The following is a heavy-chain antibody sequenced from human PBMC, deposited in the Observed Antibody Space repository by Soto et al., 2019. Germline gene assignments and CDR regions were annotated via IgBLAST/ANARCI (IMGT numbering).Heavy chain of an antibody. CDR1: GDSVSSNSAA. Sequence: SQTLSLTCVISGDSVSSNSAAWNWIRQSPSRGLEWLGRTYYRSKWYNDYAVSVKSRITINPDTSKNQFSLKLNSVTASDTAVYYCASLDHYDISGIMGPDYWGQGTLVTVSS. CDR3: ASLDHYDISGIMGPDY. J-gene: IGHJ4*02. D-gene: IGHD3-22*01. CDR2: TYYRSKWYN. V-gene: IGHV6-1*01.